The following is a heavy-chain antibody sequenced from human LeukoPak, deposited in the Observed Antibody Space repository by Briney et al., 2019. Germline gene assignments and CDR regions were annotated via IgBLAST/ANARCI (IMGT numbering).Heavy chain of an antibody. CDR3: ASFLKT. CDR1: GFTFSDYE. CDR2: ISGTGSTI. Sequence: GGSLRLSCAASGFTFSDYEMNWVRQAPGKGFEWVSYISGTGSTIYYADSVKGRFTIASDNAKNSLYLHMSSLRAEDMGVYYCASFLKTWGQGTLVTVSS. J-gene: IGHJ4*02. V-gene: IGHV3-48*03.